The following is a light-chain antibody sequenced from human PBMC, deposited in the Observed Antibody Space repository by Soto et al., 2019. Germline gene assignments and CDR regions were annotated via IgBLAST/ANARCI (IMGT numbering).Light chain of an antibody. CDR2: GNN. Sequence: QSVLTQPPSASGTPGQRVTISCSGSGSSIGTNTVNWYRQLPGTAPKLLIYGNNQRPSGVPDRFSGSKSGTSASLAISGLRSEDDAEYYCAAWDGSLNNVLFGGGTKLTVL. V-gene: IGLV1-44*01. CDR3: AAWDGSLNNVL. J-gene: IGLJ2*01. CDR1: GSSIGTNT.